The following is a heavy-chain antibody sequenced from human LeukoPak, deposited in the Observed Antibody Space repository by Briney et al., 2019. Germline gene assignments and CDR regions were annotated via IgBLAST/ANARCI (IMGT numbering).Heavy chain of an antibody. V-gene: IGHV4-59*12. CDR3: ARVRCSGGSCPYYYYYYYMDV. CDR1: GDSIRSYY. D-gene: IGHD2-15*01. CDR2: IYYSGIT. Sequence: SETLSLTCTISGDSIRSYYWSWIRQPPGKGLEWIGYIYYSGITNYNPSLKSRVTISVDMSKNQFSLKLRFVTAADTAVYYCARVRCSGGSCPYYYYYYYMDVWGKGTTVTVSS. J-gene: IGHJ6*03.